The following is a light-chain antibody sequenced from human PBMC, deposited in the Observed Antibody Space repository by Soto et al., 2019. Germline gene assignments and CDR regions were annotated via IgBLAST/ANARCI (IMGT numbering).Light chain of an antibody. Sequence: QSVLTQPASVSGSPGQSITISCTGTSSDVGGYKFVSWYQQHPDKAPKLMIYDVTNRPSGVSNRFSGSKSGNTASLTISGLQAEDEADYYCSSFTSSITYVFGTGTKVTVL. J-gene: IGLJ1*01. CDR2: DVT. CDR3: SSFTSSITYV. CDR1: SSDVGGYKF. V-gene: IGLV2-14*01.